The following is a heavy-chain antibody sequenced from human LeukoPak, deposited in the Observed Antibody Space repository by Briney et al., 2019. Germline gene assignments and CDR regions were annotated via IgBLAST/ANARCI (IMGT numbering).Heavy chain of an antibody. CDR2: INHSGST. CDR3: ARGERSVPAYY. Sequence: SETLSLTCAVYGGSFSGYYWSWIRQPPGKGLEWIGEINHSGSTNYNPSLKSRVTISVDTSKNQFSLKLSSVTAADTAVYYCARGERSVPAYYWGQGTLVTVSS. CDR1: GGSFSGYY. D-gene: IGHD2-2*01. V-gene: IGHV4-34*01. J-gene: IGHJ4*02.